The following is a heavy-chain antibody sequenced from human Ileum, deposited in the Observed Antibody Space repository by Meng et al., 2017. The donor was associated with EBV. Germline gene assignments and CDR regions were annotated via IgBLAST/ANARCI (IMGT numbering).Heavy chain of an antibody. CDR1: GDSISSDIW. CDR2: VYHRGDT. D-gene: IGHD1-7*01. Sequence: QAQVQESGPGLVKPSGTLSLTCTVSGDSISSDIWWSWVRQPPGKGLEWIGEVYHRGDTNYNPSLKSRVDISVDKSKNQFYLSLFPVTAADTAVYYCGRDQGRELINHWGQGTLVTVSS. J-gene: IGHJ4*02. CDR3: GRDQGRELINH. V-gene: IGHV4-4*02.